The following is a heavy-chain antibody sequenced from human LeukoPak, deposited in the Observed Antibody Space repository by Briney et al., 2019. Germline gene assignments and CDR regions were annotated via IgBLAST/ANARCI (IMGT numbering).Heavy chain of an antibody. Sequence: SETLSLTCTVSGGSISSGSYYWGWIRQPPGKGLEWIGYIYYSGSTNCNPSLKSRVTISVDTSKNQFSLKLSSVTAADTAVYYCAPTRTALDAFDIWGQGTMVTVSS. D-gene: IGHD5-18*01. CDR2: IYYSGST. V-gene: IGHV4-61*01. J-gene: IGHJ3*02. CDR3: APTRTALDAFDI. CDR1: GGSISSGSYY.